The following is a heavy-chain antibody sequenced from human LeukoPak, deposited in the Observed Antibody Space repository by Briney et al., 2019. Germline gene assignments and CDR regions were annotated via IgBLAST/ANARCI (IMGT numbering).Heavy chain of an antibody. V-gene: IGHV3-30*18. CDR3: AKDLYPLTSSWYYYGMDV. Sequence: QTGGSLRLSCAASGITFSTYGMHWVRQAPGKGLEGVAIISYDGTNKYYVDSVKGRFSISRDNSNNTLYLQMNSLRGEDTAVYYCAKDLYPLTSSWYYYGMDVWGQGTTVTVSS. CDR2: ISYDGTNK. D-gene: IGHD6-13*01. J-gene: IGHJ6*02. CDR1: GITFSTYG.